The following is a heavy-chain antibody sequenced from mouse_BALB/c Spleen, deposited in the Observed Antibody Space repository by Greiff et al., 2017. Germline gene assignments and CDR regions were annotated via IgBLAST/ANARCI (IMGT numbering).Heavy chain of an antibody. V-gene: IGHV5-6-5*01. CDR3: ARVENYAMDY. J-gene: IGHJ4*01. Sequence: EVQGVESGGGLVKPGGSLKLSCAASGFTFSSYAMSWVRQTPEKRLEWVASISSGGSTYYPYSVKGRFTISRDNARNILYLQMSSLRSEDTAMYYCARVENYAMDYWGQGTSVTVSS. CDR2: ISSGGST. CDR1: GFTFSSYA.